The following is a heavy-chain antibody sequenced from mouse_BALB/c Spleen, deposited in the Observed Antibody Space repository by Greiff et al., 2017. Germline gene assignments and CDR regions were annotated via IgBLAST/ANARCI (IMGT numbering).Heavy chain of an antibody. V-gene: IGHV5-17*02. CDR3: ARDDDGDAMDD. CDR1: GFTFSSFG. CDR2: ISSGSSTI. J-gene: IGHJ4*01. Sequence: EVKLVESGGGLVQPGGSRKLSCAASGFTFSSFGMHWVRQAPEKGLEWVAYISSGSSTIYYADTVKGRFTISRDNPKNTLFLQMTSLRSEDTAMYYCARDDDGDAMDDWGQGTSVTVSS. D-gene: IGHD2-12*01.